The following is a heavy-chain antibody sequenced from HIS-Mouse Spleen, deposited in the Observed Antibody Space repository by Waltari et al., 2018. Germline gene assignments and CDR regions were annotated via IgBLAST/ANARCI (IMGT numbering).Heavy chain of an antibody. Sequence: QVQLQQWGAGLLKPSETLSLTCAVYGGSFSGYYWSWTRQPPGKGLEWIGEINHSGSPNSTQSLKSLVTIPGDTSKNQFSLKLSSVTAADTAVYYCARGPSGSYSWDPWGQGTLVTVSS. D-gene: IGHD1-26*01. V-gene: IGHV4-34*01. CDR2: INHSGSP. CDR3: ARGPSGSYSWDP. CDR1: GGSFSGYY. J-gene: IGHJ5*02.